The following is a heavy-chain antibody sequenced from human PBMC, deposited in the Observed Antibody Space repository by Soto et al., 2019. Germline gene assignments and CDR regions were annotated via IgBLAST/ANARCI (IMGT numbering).Heavy chain of an antibody. V-gene: IGHV4-30-2*02. Sequence: PSETLSLTCAVSGGSISSGGYSWSWVRQPPGKGLESIGYIYHSGSTYYNPSLNSRVTIPVDRSKNQFSLKLSSVTAADTAVYYCARAYCSGGSCYSYAFDIWGQGTMVTVSS. J-gene: IGHJ3*02. CDR3: ARAYCSGGSCYSYAFDI. CDR2: IYHSGST. D-gene: IGHD2-15*01. CDR1: GGSISSGGYS.